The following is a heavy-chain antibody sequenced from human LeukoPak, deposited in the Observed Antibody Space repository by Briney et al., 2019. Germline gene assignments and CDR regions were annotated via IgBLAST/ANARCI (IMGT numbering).Heavy chain of an antibody. CDR1: GGSISSSSYY. V-gene: IGHV4-39*07. D-gene: IGHD6-19*01. CDR2: IYYSGST. Sequence: PSETLSLTCTVSGGSISSSSYYWGWIRQPPGKGLEWIGSIYYSGSTYYNPSLKSRVTISVDTSKNQFSLKLSSVTAADTAVYYCARDMRYSSDSFDYWGQGTLVTVSS. J-gene: IGHJ4*02. CDR3: ARDMRYSSDSFDY.